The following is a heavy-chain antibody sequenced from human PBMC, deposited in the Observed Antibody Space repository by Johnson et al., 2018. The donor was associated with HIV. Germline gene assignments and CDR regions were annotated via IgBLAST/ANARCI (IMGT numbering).Heavy chain of an antibody. J-gene: IGHJ3*02. V-gene: IGHV3-30*04. CDR2: ISYDGSNK. Sequence: VQLVESGGGVVQPGRSLRLSCAASGFTFSSYAMHWVRQAPGKGLEWVAVISYDGSNKYYAASVKGRFTISRDNSKNTLYLQMNSLRAEDTAVYYCATEFGGTEQESFDIWVQGTMVTVSS. CDR1: GFTFSSYA. D-gene: IGHD3-16*01. CDR3: ATEFGGTEQESFDI.